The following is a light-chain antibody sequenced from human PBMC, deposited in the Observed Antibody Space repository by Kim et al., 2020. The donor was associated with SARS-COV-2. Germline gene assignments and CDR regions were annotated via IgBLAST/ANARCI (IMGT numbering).Light chain of an antibody. V-gene: IGLV2-23*02. CDR3: CSYAGSSTFVV. J-gene: IGLJ2*01. Sequence: QSALTQPASVSGSTGQSITISCTGTSSDVGSYNLVSWYQQHPGKAPKLMIYEVSKRPSGVSNRFSGSKSGNTASLTISGLQAEDEADYYCCSYAGSSTFVVFGGGTQLTVL. CDR1: SSDVGSYNL. CDR2: EVS.